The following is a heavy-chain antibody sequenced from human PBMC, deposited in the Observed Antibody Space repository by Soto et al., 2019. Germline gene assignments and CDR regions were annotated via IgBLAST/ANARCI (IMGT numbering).Heavy chain of an antibody. J-gene: IGHJ4*02. CDR1: GFTFSSYA. CDR3: ARDYEYWSGYYKGFDY. Sequence: GGSLRLSCAASGFTFSSYAMSWVRQAPGKGLEWVSYISSSSSSIYYADSVKGRFTISRDNAKNSLYLQMNSLRDEDTAVYYCARDYEYWSGYYKGFDYWGQGTLVTGSS. V-gene: IGHV3-48*02. CDR2: ISSSSSSI. D-gene: IGHD3-3*01.